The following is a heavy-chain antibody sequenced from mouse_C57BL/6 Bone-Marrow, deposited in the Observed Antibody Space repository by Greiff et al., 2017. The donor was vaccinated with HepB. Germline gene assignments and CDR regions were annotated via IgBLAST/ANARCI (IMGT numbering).Heavy chain of an antibody. CDR1: GFTFSSYA. J-gene: IGHJ3*01. CDR3: AREGIYYGNYWFAY. V-gene: IGHV5-4*01. D-gene: IGHD2-1*01. Sequence: EVKLVESGGGLVKPGGSLKLSCAASGFTFSSYAMSWVRQTPEKRLEWVATISDGGSYTYYPDNVKGRFTISRDNAKNNLYLQMSHLKSEDTAMYYCAREGIYYGNYWFAYWGQETLVTVSA. CDR2: ISDGGSYT.